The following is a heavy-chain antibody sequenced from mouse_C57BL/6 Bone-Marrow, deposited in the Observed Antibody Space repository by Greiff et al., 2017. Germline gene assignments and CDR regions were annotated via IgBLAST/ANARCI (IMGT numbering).Heavy chain of an antibody. CDR1: GFNIKDDY. Sequence: VQLQQSGAELVRPGASVKLSCTASGFNIKDDYMHWVKQRPEQGLEWIGWIDPENGDTEYASKFQGKATITADTSSNTAYLQLSSLTSEDTAVYYCTLYYDYDGVFDYWGQGTTLTVSS. D-gene: IGHD2-4*01. CDR2: IDPENGDT. V-gene: IGHV14-4*01. CDR3: TLYYDYDGVFDY. J-gene: IGHJ2*01.